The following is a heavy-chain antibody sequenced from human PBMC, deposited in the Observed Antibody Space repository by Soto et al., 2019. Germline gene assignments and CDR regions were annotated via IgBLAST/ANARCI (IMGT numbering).Heavy chain of an antibody. V-gene: IGHV4-59*01. CDR1: GGSIPDNY. CDR2: IYYTGIT. CDR3: SRALDYDFWGGRNWFDP. Sequence: QVQLQQSGPGLLKPSETLSLTCSVSGGSIPDNYWTWIRQSPGKGLEWVGYIYYTGITNYNPSLKRRVTISLDRSKNQFSLKLDSVTAADTAVYYCSRALDYDFWGGRNWFDPWGQGTLVTVSS. J-gene: IGHJ5*02. D-gene: IGHD3-3*01.